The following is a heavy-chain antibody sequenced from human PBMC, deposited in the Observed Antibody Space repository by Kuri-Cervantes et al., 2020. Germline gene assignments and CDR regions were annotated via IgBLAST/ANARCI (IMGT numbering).Heavy chain of an antibody. CDR1: GFTLNNYH. Sequence: GESLKISCAASGFTLNNYHMSWVRQAPGKGLEWVSYVNRGSSDILYSDSVKGRFTISRDSAKNSLYLQMSSLRAEDTAVYYCARELEAVAGYIDYWGQGTLVTVSS. V-gene: IGHV3-48*01. CDR2: VNRGSSDI. J-gene: IGHJ4*02. D-gene: IGHD6-19*01. CDR3: ARELEAVAGYIDY.